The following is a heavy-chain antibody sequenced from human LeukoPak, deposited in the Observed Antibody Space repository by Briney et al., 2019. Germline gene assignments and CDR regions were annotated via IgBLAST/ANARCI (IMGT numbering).Heavy chain of an antibody. J-gene: IGHJ3*01. CDR2: IIPILGTT. D-gene: IGHD3-22*01. CDR1: GDTFSSYA. Sequence: SVKVSCKASGDTFSSYAISWLRQAPGQGLEWMGGIIPILGTTNYAQKYQGRVTITADESTSTLYMELRSLRPEDTAIYYCARDDYYDSSAYRENPFDVWGQGTMVTVSS. V-gene: IGHV1-69*01. CDR3: ARDDYYDSSAYRENPFDV.